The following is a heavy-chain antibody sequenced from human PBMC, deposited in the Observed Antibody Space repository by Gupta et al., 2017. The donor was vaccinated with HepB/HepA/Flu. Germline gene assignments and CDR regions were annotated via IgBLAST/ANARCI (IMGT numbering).Heavy chain of an antibody. D-gene: IGHD3-10*01. CDR2: INAGNGNT. V-gene: IGHV1-3*01. J-gene: IGHJ6*02. CDR3: ASAMVRGVIRPRYYYYGMDV. Sequence: QVQLVQSGAEVKKPGASVKVSCKASGYTFTSYAMHWVRQAPGQRLEWMGWINAGNGNTKYSQKFQGRVTITRDTSASTAYMELSSLRSEDTAVYYCASAMVRGVIRPRYYYYGMDVWGQGTTVTVSS. CDR1: GYTFTSYA.